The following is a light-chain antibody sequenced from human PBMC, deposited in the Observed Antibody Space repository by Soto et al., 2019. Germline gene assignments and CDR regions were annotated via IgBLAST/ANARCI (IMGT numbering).Light chain of an antibody. J-gene: IGKJ1*01. CDR3: QQYHSYWT. CDR1: QNIRSR. Sequence: DIEMTQSPSSLSASIGDRVTITCRASQNIRSRLAWFQQKPGKAPKLLIYDASSLESGVPQRFSGSGSGTEFTLTISSLQTDDFSTYYCQQYHSYWTFGQGTKVDIK. CDR2: DAS. V-gene: IGKV1-5*01.